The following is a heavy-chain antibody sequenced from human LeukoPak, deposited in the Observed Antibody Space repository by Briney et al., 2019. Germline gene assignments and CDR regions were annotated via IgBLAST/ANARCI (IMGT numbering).Heavy chain of an antibody. CDR1: GFTFSSYG. D-gene: IGHD3-10*01. V-gene: IGHV3-30*03. J-gene: IGHJ4*02. CDR3: EGYYGSGSYYNRDY. Sequence: GGSLRLSCAASGFTFSSYGMHWVRQAPGKGLEWVAVISYDGSNKYYADSVKGRFTISRDNSKNTLYLQMNSLRAEDTAVCYCEGYYGSGSYYNRDYWGQGTLVTVSS. CDR2: ISYDGSNK.